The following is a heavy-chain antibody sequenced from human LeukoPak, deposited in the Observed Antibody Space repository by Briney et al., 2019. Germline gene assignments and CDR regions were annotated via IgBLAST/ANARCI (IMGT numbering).Heavy chain of an antibody. CDR3: ARDVGPTMLDAFDI. J-gene: IGHJ3*02. D-gene: IGHD4/OR15-4a*01. V-gene: IGHV3-7*03. Sequence: PGGSLRLSCAASGFTFSSYWMSWVRQAPGKGLEWVANIKQDGSEKYYVDSVKGRFTISRDNAKNSLYLQMNSLRAEDTAVHYCARDVGPTMLDAFDIWGRGTMVTVSS. CDR2: IKQDGSEK. CDR1: GFTFSSYW.